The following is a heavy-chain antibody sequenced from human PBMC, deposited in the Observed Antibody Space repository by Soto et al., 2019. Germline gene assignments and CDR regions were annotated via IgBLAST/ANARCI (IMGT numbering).Heavy chain of an antibody. CDR2: IWYDGSNK. CDR3: ARGITGTVFYFDY. CDR1: GFTFSSYG. Sequence: PGGSLRLSCAASGFTFSSYGMHWVRQAPGKGLEWVAVIWYDGSNKYYADSVKGRFTISRDNSKNTLYLQMNSLRAEDTAVYYCARGITGTVFYFDYWGQGTLVTVSS. D-gene: IGHD1-7*01. V-gene: IGHV3-33*01. J-gene: IGHJ4*02.